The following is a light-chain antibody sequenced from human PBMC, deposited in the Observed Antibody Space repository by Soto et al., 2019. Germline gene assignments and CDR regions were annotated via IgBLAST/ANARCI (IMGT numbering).Light chain of an antibody. CDR3: QQRYSTPWT. J-gene: IGKJ1*01. V-gene: IGKV1-39*01. CDR1: QSISSY. CDR2: AAS. Sequence: DLQMTQSPSSLSASVGDRVTITCRASQSISSYLNWYQQKPGKAPKLLIYAASRLQSGVPSRFSGSGSGTDFALTISSLQPEDIATYYCQQRYSTPWTFGHRTKVEIK.